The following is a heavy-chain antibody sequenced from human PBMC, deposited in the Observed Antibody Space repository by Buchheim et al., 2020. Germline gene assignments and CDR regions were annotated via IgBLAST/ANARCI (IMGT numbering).Heavy chain of an antibody. CDR1: GGSFSGYY. Sequence: QVQLQQWGAGLLKPSETLSLTCAVYGGSFSGYYWSWIRQPPGKGLEWIGEINHSGSTNYNPSLKSRVTISVDTSKNQFSLKLGSVTAADTAVYYCAREDYDYIWWSYRYFDYWGQGTL. V-gene: IGHV4-34*01. J-gene: IGHJ4*02. D-gene: IGHD3-16*02. CDR2: INHSGST. CDR3: AREDYDYIWWSYRYFDY.